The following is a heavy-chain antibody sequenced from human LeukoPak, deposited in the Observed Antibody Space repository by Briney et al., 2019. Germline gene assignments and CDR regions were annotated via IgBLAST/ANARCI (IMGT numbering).Heavy chain of an antibody. CDR2: ISNSDGTT. J-gene: IGHJ4*02. Sequence: GGSLRLSCAVSGFTFSSYAMSWVRQAPGKGLEWVSTISNSDGTTYYADSGKGRFTISRDDSENTLSLQMNSLRAEDTAVYYCAKATGYLLWGQGTLVTVSS. V-gene: IGHV3-23*01. D-gene: IGHD1-14*01. CDR3: AKATGYLL. CDR1: GFTFSSYA.